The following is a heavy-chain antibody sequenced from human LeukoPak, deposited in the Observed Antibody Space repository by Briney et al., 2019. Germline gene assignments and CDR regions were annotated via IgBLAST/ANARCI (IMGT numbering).Heavy chain of an antibody. D-gene: IGHD2-8*01. J-gene: IGHJ3*02. CDR1: GFTFSDYA. CDR3: AKDSRSRNGIYDPFDI. Sequence: LSGGSLRLSCAASGFTFSDYAMNWVRQAPGKGLEWVSVVGGDDVTFYTDSVKGRFTISRDNSKNTLSLQMNSLRLEDTAVYYCAKDSRSRNGIYDPFDIWGQGTVVTVSS. CDR2: VGGDDVT. V-gene: IGHV3-23*01.